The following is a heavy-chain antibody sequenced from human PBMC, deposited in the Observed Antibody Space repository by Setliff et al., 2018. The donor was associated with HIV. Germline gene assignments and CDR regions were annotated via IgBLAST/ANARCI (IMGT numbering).Heavy chain of an antibody. D-gene: IGHD4-4*01. J-gene: IGHJ4*02. CDR2: IYTSGST. Sequence: SETLSLTCTVSSVSFSSYSWTWIRQPPGKGLEWIGYIYTSGSTNYNPSLRSRVTISVDTSANPFSLKITSVTDADTAIYSCAGVTYSXRCANSFDWWGQGTLVTVSS. CDR1: SVSFSSYS. V-gene: IGHV4-4*08. CDR3: AGVTYSXRCANSFDW.